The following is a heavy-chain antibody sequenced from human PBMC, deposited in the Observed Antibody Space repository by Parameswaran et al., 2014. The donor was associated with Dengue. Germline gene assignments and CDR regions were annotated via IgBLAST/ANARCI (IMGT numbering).Heavy chain of an antibody. Sequence: VRQAPGKGLEWVAVISYDGSNKYYADSVKGRFTISRDNSKNTLYLQMNSLRAEDTAVYYCARVSVGRYYYYGMDVWGQGTTVTVSS. J-gene: IGHJ6*02. CDR2: ISYDGSNK. V-gene: IGHV3-30*04. CDR3: ARVSVGRYYYYGMDV.